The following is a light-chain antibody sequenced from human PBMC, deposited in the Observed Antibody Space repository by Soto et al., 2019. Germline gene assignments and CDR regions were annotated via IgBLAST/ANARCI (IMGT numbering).Light chain of an antibody. CDR2: GAS. V-gene: IGKV3-20*01. J-gene: IGKJ1*01. CDR3: QQGGASLWT. CDR1: QAVSSSL. Sequence: EIVLTQSPGTLSMSPGERATLSCRASQAVSSSLLAWYQHKPGQAPRLVIYGASSRATGIPDRFSGSGSGTDFTLTISRLEPEVCAVYSCQQGGASLWTFGPGTKVEIK.